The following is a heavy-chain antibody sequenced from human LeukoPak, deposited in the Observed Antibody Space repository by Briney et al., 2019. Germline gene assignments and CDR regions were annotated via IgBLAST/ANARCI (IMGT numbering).Heavy chain of an antibody. Sequence: PGGSLRLSYAASGFTFSSYAMHWVRQAPGKGLEWVAVISYDGSNKYYADSVKGRFTISRDNSKNTLYLQMNSLRAEDTAVYYCARDLQGLLPGYWGQGTLVTVSS. CDR3: ARDLQGLLPGY. CDR2: ISYDGSNK. V-gene: IGHV3-30*01. D-gene: IGHD2-15*01. J-gene: IGHJ4*02. CDR1: GFTFSSYA.